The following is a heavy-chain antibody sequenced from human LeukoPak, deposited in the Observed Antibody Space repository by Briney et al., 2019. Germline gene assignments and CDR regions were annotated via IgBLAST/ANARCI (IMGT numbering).Heavy chain of an antibody. Sequence: GGSLRLSCAASGFTFSSYEMNWVRQAPGKGLEWVSYINSGGSTLYYADSVKGRFTISRDNAKNSLYLQMNSLRAEDTAVYYCARDPGGSLDYWGQGTLVTVSS. V-gene: IGHV3-48*03. CDR3: ARDPGGSLDY. D-gene: IGHD3-10*01. CDR1: GFTFSSYE. J-gene: IGHJ4*02. CDR2: INSGGSTL.